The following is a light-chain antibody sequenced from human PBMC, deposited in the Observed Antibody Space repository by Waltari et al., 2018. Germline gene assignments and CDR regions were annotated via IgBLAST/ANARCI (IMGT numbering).Light chain of an antibody. CDR1: NNDIGSYNH. V-gene: IGLV2-8*01. J-gene: IGLJ2*01. CDR3: TSYGGDNNIVV. Sequence: QSALTQPPSASGSPGQSVTISCIGTNNDIGSYNHVSWYQQHPGKAPKFIIFEVNKRPSGVPDRFSGSKSGNTASRPVSGIQAEEEADYYCTSYGGDNNIVVFGGGTKLTVL. CDR2: EVN.